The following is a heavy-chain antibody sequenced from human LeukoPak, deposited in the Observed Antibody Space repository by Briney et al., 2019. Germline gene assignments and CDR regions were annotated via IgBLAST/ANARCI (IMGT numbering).Heavy chain of an antibody. V-gene: IGHV1-2*02. J-gene: IGHJ4*02. D-gene: IGHD3-10*01. CDR3: ARDGGDTLLRGVMNYFVY. CDR2: INPNSGGT. Sequence: GASVKVSCKASGYTFTNYYIHRVRQAPGQGLEWMGWINPNSGGTNYAQKFHDRVTMTRDTSISTAYMELISLTSDDTAVYYCARDGGDTLLRGVMNYFVYWGQGTLVTVSS. CDR1: GYTFTNYY.